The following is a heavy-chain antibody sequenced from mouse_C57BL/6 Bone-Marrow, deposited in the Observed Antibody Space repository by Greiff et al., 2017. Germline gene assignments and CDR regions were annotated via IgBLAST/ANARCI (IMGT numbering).Heavy chain of an antibody. CDR3: AREAYGNDYYAMDY. J-gene: IGHJ4*01. CDR2: INPNNGGT. V-gene: IGHV1-26*01. Sequence: EVQLQQSGPELVKPGASVKISCKASGYTFTDYYMNWVKQSHGKSLEWTGDINPNNGGTSYNQKFKGKATLTVDKSSSTAYMELRSLTSEDSAVYYCAREAYGNDYYAMDYWGQGTSVTVSS. D-gene: IGHD2-2*01. CDR1: GYTFTDYY.